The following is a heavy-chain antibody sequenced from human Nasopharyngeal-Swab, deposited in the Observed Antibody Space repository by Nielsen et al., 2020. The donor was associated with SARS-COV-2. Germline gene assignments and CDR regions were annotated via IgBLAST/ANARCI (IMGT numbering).Heavy chain of an antibody. CDR2: INTNTGNP. CDR1: GYTFTSYA. D-gene: IGHD2-15*01. CDR3: ARARRVGVVVAATPRAFDI. Sequence: ASVKVSCKASGYTFTSYAMNWVRQAPGQGLERMGWINTNTGNPTYAQGFTGRFVFSLDTSVSTAYLQISSLKAEDTAVYYCARARRVGVVVAATPRAFDIWGQGTMVTVSS. V-gene: IGHV7-4-1*02. J-gene: IGHJ3*02.